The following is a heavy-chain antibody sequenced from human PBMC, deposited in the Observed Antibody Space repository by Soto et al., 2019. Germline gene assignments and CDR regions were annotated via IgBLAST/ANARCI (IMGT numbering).Heavy chain of an antibody. CDR1: GFTFSSYG. J-gene: IGHJ4*02. CDR2: ISYDGSNK. Sequence: RGSLRLSCAASGFTFSSYGMHWVRQAPGKGLEWVAVISYDGSNKYYADFVKGRFTISRDNTKNTLYLQMTSLRAEDTAVYYFAIWGRRCFGELLVYCGRGTLDTVSA. CDR3: AIWGRRCFGELLVY. V-gene: IGHV3-30*03. D-gene: IGHD3-10*01.